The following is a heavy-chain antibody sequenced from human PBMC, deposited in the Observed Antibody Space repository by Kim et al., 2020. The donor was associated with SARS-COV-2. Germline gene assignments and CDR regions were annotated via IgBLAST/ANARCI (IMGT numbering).Heavy chain of an antibody. V-gene: IGHV3-30*04. CDR2: ISYDGSNK. D-gene: IGHD2-15*01. CDR1: GFTFSSYA. CDR3: ARGAAFDY. Sequence: GGSLRLSCAASGFTFSSYAMHWVRQAPGKGLEWVAVISYDGSNKYYADSVKGRFTISRDNSKNTLYLQMNSLRAEDTAVYYCARGAAFDYWGQGTLVTVSS. J-gene: IGHJ4*02.